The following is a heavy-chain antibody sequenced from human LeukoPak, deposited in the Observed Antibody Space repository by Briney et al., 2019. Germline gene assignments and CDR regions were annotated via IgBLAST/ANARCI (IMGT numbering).Heavy chain of an antibody. CDR3: ARYTQHYGFDI. D-gene: IGHD3-3*02. Sequence: GASVKVSCKASGYTSTSPDINWVRQATGRGLEWLGWMNPRDNTGYAQKFQDRVPLTRDKSIDTAYIELSSLRSEDTAVYYCARYTQHYGFDIWGQGTMVTVSA. CDR2: MNPRDNT. J-gene: IGHJ3*02. CDR1: GYTSTSPD. V-gene: IGHV1-8*01.